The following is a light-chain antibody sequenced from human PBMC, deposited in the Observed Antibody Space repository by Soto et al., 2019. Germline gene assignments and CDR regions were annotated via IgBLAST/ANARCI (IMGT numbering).Light chain of an antibody. CDR1: QSVSRY. J-gene: IGKJ5*01. V-gene: IGKV3-11*01. CDR2: DAS. Sequence: EIVRTQSPATLSVSPGERATLSCRASQSVSRYLAWYQQKPGQAPRFLIYDASNRATGIPARFSGSGSGTDFTLTISSLEPEDFAVYYCQQRSDWPRITFGQGTRLEIK. CDR3: QQRSDWPRIT.